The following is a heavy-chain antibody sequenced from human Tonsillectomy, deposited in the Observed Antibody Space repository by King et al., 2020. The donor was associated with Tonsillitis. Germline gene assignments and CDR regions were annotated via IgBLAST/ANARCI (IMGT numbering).Heavy chain of an antibody. J-gene: IGHJ4*02. CDR2: IYYSGIT. Sequence: VQLQESGPGLVKPSETLSLTCTVSGGSISSYYWSWIRQPPGKGLEWIGYIYYSGITNYNPPLKRRVTISVDTSKNQFSLKLSSVIAADTAVYYCARGDDFWSGKQGFDYWGQGTLVTVSS. V-gene: IGHV4-59*01. D-gene: IGHD3-3*01. CDR1: GGSISSYY. CDR3: ARGDDFWSGKQGFDY.